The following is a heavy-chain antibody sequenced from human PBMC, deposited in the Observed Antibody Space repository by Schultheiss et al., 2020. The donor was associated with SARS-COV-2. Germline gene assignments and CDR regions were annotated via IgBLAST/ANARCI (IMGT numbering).Heavy chain of an antibody. J-gene: IGHJ6*03. CDR3: ARLAAAGYYYYYYMDV. CDR1: GYSFTSYC. CDR2: IDPSDSYT. V-gene: IGHV5-10-1*01. D-gene: IGHD6-13*01. Sequence: GESLKISCKGSGYSFTSYCISWVRQMPGKGLEWMGRIDPSDSYTNYSPSFQGHVTISADKSISTAYLQWSSLKASDTAMYYCARLAAAGYYYYYYMDVWGKGTTVTVSS.